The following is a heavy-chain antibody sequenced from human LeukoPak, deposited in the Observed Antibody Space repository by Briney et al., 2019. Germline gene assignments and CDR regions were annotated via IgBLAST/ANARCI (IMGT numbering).Heavy chain of an antibody. D-gene: IGHD1-26*01. Sequence: ASETLSLTCAVYIDSFSNYHWNWIRQTPAKGMEWVGEVNESGGTNISPSLRSRVILPVDTSKNQFSLKLISVTVADTAIYYCARGQGATVPQVGKNWFDPWGQGTRVTVSS. J-gene: IGHJ5*02. CDR1: IDSFSNYH. CDR2: VNESGGT. V-gene: IGHV4-34*01. CDR3: ARGQGATVPQVGKNWFDP.